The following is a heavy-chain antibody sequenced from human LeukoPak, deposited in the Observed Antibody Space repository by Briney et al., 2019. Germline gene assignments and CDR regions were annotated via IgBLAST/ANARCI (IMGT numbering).Heavy chain of an antibody. CDR2: ISASGTLT. V-gene: IGHV3-48*03. Sequence: GGSLRLSCAASGFSFSSYEMNWVRQAPGKGLEWISYISASGTLTHYADSVEGRFAVSRDNARNSPYLQMNNLRGEDTAVYYCARDGTPTYSSGWVYMDVWGKGATVTISS. CDR1: GFSFSSYE. J-gene: IGHJ6*04. D-gene: IGHD6-25*01. CDR3: ARDGTPTYSSGWVYMDV.